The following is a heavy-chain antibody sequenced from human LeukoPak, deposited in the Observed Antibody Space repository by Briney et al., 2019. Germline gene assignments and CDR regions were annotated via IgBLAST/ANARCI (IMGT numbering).Heavy chain of an antibody. Sequence: GGSLRLSCAASGFTVSSNYMSWVRQAPGKGLEWVSVIYIGGSTYYADSVKGRFTISRDNSKNTMYLQMNSLRAEDTDVYYCARVQSGYSYGYAVDYWGQGTLVTVSS. D-gene: IGHD5-18*01. CDR3: ARVQSGYSYGYAVDY. J-gene: IGHJ4*02. CDR2: IYIGGST. CDR1: GFTVSSNY. V-gene: IGHV3-53*01.